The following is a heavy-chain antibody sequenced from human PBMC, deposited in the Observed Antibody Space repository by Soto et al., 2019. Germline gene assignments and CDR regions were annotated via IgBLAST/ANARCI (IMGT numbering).Heavy chain of an antibody. CDR2: ISAYSGNT. D-gene: IGHD6-19*01. Sequence: GASGKVSCKASGYTFTRYCSRWGRPAPGQGLEWMGWISAYSGNTNYAQKLQGRVTMTTDTSTSTAYMELRSLRSDDTAVYYCSRVMSSGWCGLFDPWRQGTLDIVSS. CDR1: GYTFTRYC. CDR3: SRVMSSGWCGLFDP. V-gene: IGHV1-18*01. J-gene: IGHJ5*02.